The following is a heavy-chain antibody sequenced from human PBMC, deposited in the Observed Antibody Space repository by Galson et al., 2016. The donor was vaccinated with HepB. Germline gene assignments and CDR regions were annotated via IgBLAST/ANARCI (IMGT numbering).Heavy chain of an antibody. CDR3: AKKSLVAGTATYVFDN. CDR2: ISGSGGSI. V-gene: IGHV3-23*01. D-gene: IGHD6-19*01. J-gene: IGHJ4*02. CDR1: GFTFSSYG. Sequence: LRLSCAASGFTFSSYGMYWVRQAPGKGLEWVSGISGSGGSIYSADSVKGRFTISRDNSKNTLYLQMNSLRADDTAVYYCAKKSLVAGTATYVFDNWGQGTLVTVSS.